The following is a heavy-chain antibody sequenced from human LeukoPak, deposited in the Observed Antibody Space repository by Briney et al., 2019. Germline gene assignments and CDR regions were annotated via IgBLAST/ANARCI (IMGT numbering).Heavy chain of an antibody. D-gene: IGHD2-21*01. J-gene: IGHJ4*02. CDR1: GFTFSSYE. CDR2: ISSSGSTI. CDR3: ARLSAMLRGPEDIFYFEF. Sequence: GGSLRLSCAASGFTFSSYEMNWVRRAPGKGLEWVSYISSSGSTIYYADSVKGRFTISRDIAKQSVFLQMNSLRAEDTAVYYCARLSAMLRGPEDIFYFEFWGLGTLVTVSA. V-gene: IGHV3-48*03.